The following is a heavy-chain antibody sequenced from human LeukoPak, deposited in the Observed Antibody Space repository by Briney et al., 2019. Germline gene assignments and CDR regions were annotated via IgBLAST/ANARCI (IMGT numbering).Heavy chain of an antibody. CDR3: ARDILTGTLKVLAGETDY. V-gene: IGHV3-48*04. CDR1: GFTFSSYA. D-gene: IGHD1-20*01. J-gene: IGHJ4*02. Sequence: GGSLRLSCAASGFTFSSYAMSWVRQAPGKGLEWVSYLSSSGSTIYYADSVKGRFTISRDNAKNSLYLQMNSLRAEDTAVYYCARDILTGTLKVLAGETDYWGQGTLVTVSS. CDR2: LSSSGSTI.